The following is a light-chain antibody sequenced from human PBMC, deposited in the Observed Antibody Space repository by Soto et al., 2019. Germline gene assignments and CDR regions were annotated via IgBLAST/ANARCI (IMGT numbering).Light chain of an antibody. CDR2: EDN. Sequence: NFMLTQPHSVSESPGKTVTISCTRSSGSIASNYVQWYQQRPGSAPTTVIYEDNQRPSGVPYRFSGSIDSSSNSASLTVSGLRAVVGAGDKCQCYDSRNNGVFGGGTKLTVL. V-gene: IGLV6-57*04. CDR3: QCYDSRNNGV. CDR1: SGSIASNY. J-gene: IGLJ2*01.